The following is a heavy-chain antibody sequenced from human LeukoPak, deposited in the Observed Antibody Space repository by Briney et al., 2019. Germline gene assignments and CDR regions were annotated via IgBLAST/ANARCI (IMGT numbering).Heavy chain of an antibody. CDR2: IYDSGSA. CDR1: GGSINSNF. Sequence: SETLSLTCTVSGGSINSNFYTWIQQPPGKGLEWIGNIYDSGSAKYNPSLKSRVTISGDTSKNQVSLKLTSVTAADAAVYFCTRHRDYYDTWGPGTLVTVSS. J-gene: IGHJ4*02. V-gene: IGHV4-59*08. CDR3: TRHRDYYDT. D-gene: IGHD3-22*01.